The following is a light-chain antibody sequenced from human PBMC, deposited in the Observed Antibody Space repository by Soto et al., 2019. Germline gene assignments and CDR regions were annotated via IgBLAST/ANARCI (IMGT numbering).Light chain of an antibody. CDR1: QSVSSSY. V-gene: IGKV3-20*01. Sequence: EIVLTQSPGTLSLSPGERATLSCRASQSVSSSYLAWYQQKPGQAPRLLIYGASSRATGIPDRFSGSGSGNDFTLTISRLEPEDFAVYYCQQYGSSTTFGQGTRLEIK. J-gene: IGKJ5*01. CDR2: GAS. CDR3: QQYGSSTT.